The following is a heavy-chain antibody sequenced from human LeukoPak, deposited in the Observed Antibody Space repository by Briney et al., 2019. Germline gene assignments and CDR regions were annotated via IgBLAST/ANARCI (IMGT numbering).Heavy chain of an antibody. CDR3: ARVNGDSKRWDYYYGLDV. D-gene: IGHD4-17*01. J-gene: IGHJ6*02. CDR1: GGSISSYY. V-gene: IGHV4-4*09. Sequence: SETLSLTCTVSGGSISSYYWSWIRQPPGKGLEWIGYIYTSGSTNYNPSLKSRVTISVDTPKNQFSLKLSSVTAADTAVYYCARVNGDSKRWDYYYGLDVWGQGTTVTVSS. CDR2: IYTSGST.